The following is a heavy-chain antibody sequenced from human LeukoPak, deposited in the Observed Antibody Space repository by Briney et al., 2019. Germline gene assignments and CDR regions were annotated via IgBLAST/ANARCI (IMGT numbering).Heavy chain of an antibody. J-gene: IGHJ4*02. CDR2: IYSGGST. CDR1: GFTVSSNY. V-gene: IGHV3-66*01. D-gene: IGHD4-17*01. Sequence: PGGSLRLSFATSGFTVSSNYMTWVRQAPGKGLEWVSVIYSGGSTYYADSVKGRFTISRDNSKNTLYLQMNSLRAEETAVYYCARDGDYGGFDYWGQGTLVTVS. CDR3: ARDGDYGGFDY.